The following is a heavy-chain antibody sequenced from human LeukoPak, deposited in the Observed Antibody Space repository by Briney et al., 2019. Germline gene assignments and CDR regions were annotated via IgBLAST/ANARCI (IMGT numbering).Heavy chain of an antibody. CDR2: IKSDGSST. J-gene: IGHJ6*02. CDR1: GFTFSNYW. V-gene: IGHV3-74*01. D-gene: IGHD2-2*01. Sequence: GGSLRLSCAASGFTFSNYWMHWVRQAPGKGLVWVSRIKSDGSSTSYADSVKGRFTISRDNSKNTLYLQMNSLRAEDTAVYYCAEKYQRIYGMDVWGQGTTVTVSS. CDR3: AEKYQRIYGMDV.